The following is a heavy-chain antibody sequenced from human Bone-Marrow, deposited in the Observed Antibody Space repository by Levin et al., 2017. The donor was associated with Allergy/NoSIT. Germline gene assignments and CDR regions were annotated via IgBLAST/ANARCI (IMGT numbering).Heavy chain of an antibody. V-gene: IGHV3-30-3*01. J-gene: IGHJ4*02. CDR3: ARDLGYSYGYGQLDY. CDR2: ISYDGSNK. CDR1: GFTFSSYA. D-gene: IGHD5-18*01. Sequence: AGGSLRLSCAASGFTFSSYAMHWVRQAPGKGLEWVAVISYDGSNKYYADSVKGRFTISRDNSKNTLYLQMNSLRAEDTAVYYCARDLGYSYGYGQLDYWGQGTLVTVSS.